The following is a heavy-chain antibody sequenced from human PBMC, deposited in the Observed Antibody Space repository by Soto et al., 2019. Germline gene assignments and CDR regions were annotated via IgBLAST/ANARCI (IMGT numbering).Heavy chain of an antibody. CDR1: GFTFSSYA. V-gene: IGHV3-23*01. CDR3: AKVCRDGYNLGAFDI. D-gene: IGHD5-12*01. J-gene: IGHJ3*02. CDR2: ISGSGGST. Sequence: EVQLLESGGGLVQPGGSLRLSCAASGFTFSSYAMSWARKPPGKGLEWVSAISGSGGSTYYADSVKGRFTISRDNSKNTLYLQMNSLRAEDTAVYYCAKVCRDGYNLGAFDIWGQGTMVTVSS.